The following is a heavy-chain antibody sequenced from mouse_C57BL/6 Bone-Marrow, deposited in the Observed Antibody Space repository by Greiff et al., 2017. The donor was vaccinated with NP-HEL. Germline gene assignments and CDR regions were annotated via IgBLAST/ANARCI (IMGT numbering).Heavy chain of an antibody. CDR3: TIYGSSYWYFDV. J-gene: IGHJ1*03. Sequence: VKVVESGPGLVQPSQSLSITCTVSGFSLTSYGVHWVRQSPGKGLEWLGVIWSGGSTDYNAAFISRLSISKDNSKSQVFFKMNSLQADDTARYCSTIYGSSYWYFDVWGTGTTVTVSS. CDR1: GFSLTSYG. D-gene: IGHD1-1*01. V-gene: IGHV2-2*01. CDR2: IWSGGST.